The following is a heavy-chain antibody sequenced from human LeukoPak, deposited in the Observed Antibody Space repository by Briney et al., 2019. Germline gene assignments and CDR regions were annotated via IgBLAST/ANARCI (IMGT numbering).Heavy chain of an antibody. V-gene: IGHV3-23*01. CDR2: ISGSGGST. J-gene: IGHJ4*02. CDR3: AKLGVALATSESYFDY. Sequence: GGSPRLSCASSGFTFSSYAMSWVRQAPGKGLEWVSAISGSGGSTYYADSVKGRFTISRDNSKNTLYLQMNSLRAEDTAVYYCAKLGVALATSESYFDYWGQGTLVTVSS. D-gene: IGHD5-24*01. CDR1: GFTFSSYA.